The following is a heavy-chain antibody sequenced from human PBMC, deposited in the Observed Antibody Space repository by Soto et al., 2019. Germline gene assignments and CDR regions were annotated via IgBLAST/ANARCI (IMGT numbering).Heavy chain of an antibody. D-gene: IGHD6-13*01. Sequence: EVQLVETGGGLIQPGESLRLSCAASGFTVSSNYMSWVRQAPGKGLKWVSVIHSGGSAYYAGSVEGRFFISRDNSKNTVYLHMNSLRADDTAVYYCARRVAAAGTFGYFDLWGRGALVTVSS. J-gene: IGHJ2*01. CDR2: IHSGGSA. CDR1: GFTVSSNY. V-gene: IGHV3-53*02. CDR3: ARRVAAAGTFGYFDL.